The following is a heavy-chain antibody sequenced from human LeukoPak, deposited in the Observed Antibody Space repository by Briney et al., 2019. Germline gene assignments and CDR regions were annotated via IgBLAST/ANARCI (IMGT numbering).Heavy chain of an antibody. D-gene: IGHD1-26*01. CDR2: IKQDGSEK. J-gene: IGHJ6*02. V-gene: IGHV3-7*01. CDR3: ARSKTFSGSYRYYGMDV. CDR1: GFTFSSYW. Sequence: PGGSLRLSCAASGFTFSSYWMHWVRQAPGKGLVWVANIKQDGSEKYYVDSVKGRFTISRDNAKNSLYPQMNSLRAEDTAVYYCARSKTFSGSYRYYGMDVWGQGTTVTVSS.